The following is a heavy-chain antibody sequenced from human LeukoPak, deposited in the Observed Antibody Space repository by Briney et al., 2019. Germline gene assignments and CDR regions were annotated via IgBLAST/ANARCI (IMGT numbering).Heavy chain of an antibody. J-gene: IGHJ6*02. CDR3: ASMGSGWYSTPYYYGMDV. V-gene: IGHV4-34*01. CDR2: IHSSGST. D-gene: IGHD6-19*01. CDR1: GGSFSGHY. Sequence: SETLSLTCAVYGGSFSGHYWSWIRRPPGKGLEWIGSIHSSGSTYYNPSLKSRVTISVDTSKNQFSLKLSSVTAADTAVYYCASMGSGWYSTPYYYGMDVWGQGTTVTASS.